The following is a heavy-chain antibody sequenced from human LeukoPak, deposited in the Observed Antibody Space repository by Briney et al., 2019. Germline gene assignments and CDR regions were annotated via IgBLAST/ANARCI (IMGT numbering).Heavy chain of an antibody. J-gene: IGHJ5*02. CDR3: AREWADGHLKIDP. V-gene: IGHV1-2*02. D-gene: IGHD5-24*01. CDR1: GYTFTRYY. Sequence: ASVKVSCKASGYTFTRYYMQWVRQAPGQGLEWMGWVNPNSGGTSYAQKFTGRVTRTRDTSISTAYMELSRLRCDDTAVYYCAREWADGHLKIDPWGQGTLVTVSS. CDR2: VNPNSGGT.